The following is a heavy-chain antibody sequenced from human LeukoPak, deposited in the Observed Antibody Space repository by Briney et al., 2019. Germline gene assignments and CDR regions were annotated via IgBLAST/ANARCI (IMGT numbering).Heavy chain of an antibody. CDR1: GGSISSSSYY. CDR2: IYYSGST. V-gene: IGHV4-39*07. D-gene: IGHD5-18*01. J-gene: IGHJ3*02. Sequence: SETLSLTCTVSGGSISSSSYYWGWIRQPPGKGLEWIGSIYYSGSTYYNPSLKSRVTISVDTSKNQFSLKLSSVTAADTAVYYCARGGIQLLAFDIWGQGTMVTVSS. CDR3: ARGGIQLLAFDI.